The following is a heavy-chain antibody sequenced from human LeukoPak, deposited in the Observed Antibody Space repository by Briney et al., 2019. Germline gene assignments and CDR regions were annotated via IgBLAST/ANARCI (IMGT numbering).Heavy chain of an antibody. CDR1: GDIFSSNSAT. CDR3: ARAPSRYFDY. Sequence: SQTLSLTCALSGDIFSSNSATWNWIRQSPSRVLEWLGRTYYRSKWYNEYAPSVKGRIALNPDTSKNQFSLQLNFVTPEDTAVYYCARAPSRYFDYWGQGTLVAVSS. J-gene: IGHJ4*02. V-gene: IGHV6-1*01. CDR2: TYYRSKWYN.